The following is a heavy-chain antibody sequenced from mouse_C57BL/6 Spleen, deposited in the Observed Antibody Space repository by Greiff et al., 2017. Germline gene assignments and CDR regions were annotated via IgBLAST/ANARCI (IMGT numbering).Heavy chain of an antibody. Sequence: QVQLQQSGAELVKPGASVKISCKASGYAFSSYWMNWVKQRPGKGLEWIGQIYPGDGDTNYNGKFKGKATLTADKSSSTAYMQLSSLTSEDSAVYFCARGGWLLDFDYWGQGTTLTVSS. CDR2: IYPGDGDT. D-gene: IGHD2-3*01. J-gene: IGHJ2*01. CDR1: GYAFSSYW. CDR3: ARGGWLLDFDY. V-gene: IGHV1-80*01.